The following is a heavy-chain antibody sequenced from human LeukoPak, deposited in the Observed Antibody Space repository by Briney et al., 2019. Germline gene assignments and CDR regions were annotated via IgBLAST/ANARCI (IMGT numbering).Heavy chain of an antibody. Sequence: TGGSLRLSCAASGFTFSSYAMSWVRQAPGKGLEWVSAISGNGGSTYYADSVKGRFTISRDNSKNTLYLQMNSLRAGDTAVYYCAKRGYYYDNSGYYAYWGQGTLVTVSS. CDR1: GFTFSSYA. D-gene: IGHD3-22*01. CDR2: ISGNGGST. CDR3: AKRGYYYDNSGYYAY. V-gene: IGHV3-23*01. J-gene: IGHJ4*02.